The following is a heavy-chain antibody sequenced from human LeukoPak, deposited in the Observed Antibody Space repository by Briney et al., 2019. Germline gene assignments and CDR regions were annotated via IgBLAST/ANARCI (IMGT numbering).Heavy chain of an antibody. CDR2: IKSKTDGGTT. CDR3: TTDPAYCGGDCYSDAGAEAFDI. V-gene: IGHV3-15*01. D-gene: IGHD2-21*01. Sequence: GGSLRLSCAASGFTFSNAWMSWVRQAPGRGLGWVGRIKSKTDGGTTDYAATVKGRCTISRDDSKNTLYLQMNSLKTEDTAVYYCTTDPAYCGGDCYSDAGAEAFDIWGQGTMVTVSS. J-gene: IGHJ3*02. CDR1: GFTFSNAW.